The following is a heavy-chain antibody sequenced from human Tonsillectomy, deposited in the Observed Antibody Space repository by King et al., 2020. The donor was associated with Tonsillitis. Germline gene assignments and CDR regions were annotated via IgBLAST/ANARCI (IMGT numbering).Heavy chain of an antibody. J-gene: IGHJ3*02. D-gene: IGHD6-19*01. V-gene: IGHV5-51*01. Sequence: VQLVQSGAEVKKPGESLKISCKGSGYRFTNYWIGWVRQMPGKGLEWMGMIYPGDPDTIYSPSFQGQVTISCDKSISTAYLQWSSLKASDTGMYFCARLLRGGQWLTRDAFPMGGQGTMVPVSS. CDR1: GYRFTNYW. CDR2: IYPGDPDT. CDR3: ARLLRGGQWLTRDAFPM.